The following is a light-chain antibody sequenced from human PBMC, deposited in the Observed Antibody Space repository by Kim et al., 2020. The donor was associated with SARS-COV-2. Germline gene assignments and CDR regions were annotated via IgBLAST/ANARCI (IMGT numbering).Light chain of an antibody. V-gene: IGLV2-14*03. CDR2: HVS. Sequence: QSALTPPTSVSGSPGQSITISCTGTSSDIGGHIYVAWYQQHPGKAPKLMIYHVSNRPSGISKRFSGSKSGNTASLTISGLQAEDEADYYCASYTSSSLYVFGTGTKVTVL. J-gene: IGLJ1*01. CDR3: ASYTSSSLYV. CDR1: SSDIGGHIY.